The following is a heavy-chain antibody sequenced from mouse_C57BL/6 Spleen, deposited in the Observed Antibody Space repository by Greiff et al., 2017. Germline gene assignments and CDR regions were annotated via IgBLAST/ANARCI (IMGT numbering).Heavy chain of an antibody. D-gene: IGHD1-1*01. CDR3: ARYGYGSSPFDY. V-gene: IGHV1-64*01. Sequence: QVQLKQPGAELVKPGASVKLSCKASGYTFTSYWMHWVKQRPGQGLEWIGMIHPNSGSTNYNEKFKSKATLTVDKSSSTAYMQLSSLTSEDSAVYYGARYGYGSSPFDYWGQGTTLTVSS. J-gene: IGHJ2*01. CDR2: IHPNSGST. CDR1: GYTFTSYW.